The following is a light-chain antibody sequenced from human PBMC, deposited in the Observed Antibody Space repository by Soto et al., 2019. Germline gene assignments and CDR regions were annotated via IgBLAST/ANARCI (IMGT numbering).Light chain of an antibody. J-gene: IGLJ1*01. V-gene: IGLV2-14*01. Sequence: QSALTQPASVSGSPGQSITIACTGNSSDVGGYNYVSWYQQHPGKAPKLMIYEVSNRPSGVSNRFSGSKSGNTASLIISGLQAEDEADYYCSSYTSSSSDVFGTGTKLTVL. CDR1: SSDVGGYNY. CDR3: SSYTSSSSDV. CDR2: EVS.